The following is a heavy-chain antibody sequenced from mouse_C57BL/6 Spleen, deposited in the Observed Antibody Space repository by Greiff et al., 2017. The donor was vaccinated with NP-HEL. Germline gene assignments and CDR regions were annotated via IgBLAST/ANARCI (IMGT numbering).Heavy chain of an antibody. CDR1: GFNIKDDY. CDR2: IDPENGDT. V-gene: IGHV14-4*01. D-gene: IGHD2-2*01. CDR3: TTYGYYFDY. J-gene: IGHJ2*01. Sequence: EVQLQQSGAELVRPGASVKLSCTASGFNIKDDYMHWVKQRPEQGLEWIGWIDPENGDTEYASKFQGKATITADKSSNTAYLQRSSLTSEDTAVYYCTTYGYYFDYWGQGTTLTVSS.